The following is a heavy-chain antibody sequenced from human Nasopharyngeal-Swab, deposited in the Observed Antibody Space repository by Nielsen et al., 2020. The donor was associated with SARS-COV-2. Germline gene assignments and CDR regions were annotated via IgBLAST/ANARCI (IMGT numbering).Heavy chain of an antibody. CDR1: GFTFSSYS. Sequence: GESLKISCAASGFTFSSYSMNWVRQAPGKGLEWVSSISSSSSYIYYADSVKGRFTISRGNAKNSLYLQMNSLRAEDTAVYYCARDLIVVVPAAMDVHWFDPWGQGTLVTVSS. V-gene: IGHV3-21*01. J-gene: IGHJ5*02. CDR3: ARDLIVVVPAAMDVHWFDP. CDR2: ISSSSSYI. D-gene: IGHD2-2*01.